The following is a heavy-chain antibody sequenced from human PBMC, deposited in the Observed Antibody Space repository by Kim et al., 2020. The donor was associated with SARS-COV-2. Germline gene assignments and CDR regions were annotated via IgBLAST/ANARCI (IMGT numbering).Heavy chain of an antibody. CDR1: GYSFTSYW. D-gene: IGHD3-22*01. V-gene: IGHV5-51*01. CDR2: IYPGDSDT. CDR3: ARQSDSSGYYESSYYGMDV. Sequence: GESLKISCKGSGYSFTSYWIGWVRQMPGKGLEWMGIIYPGDSDTRYSPSFQGQVTISADKSISTAYLQWSSLKASDTARYYCARQSDSSGYYESSYYGMDVWGQGTTVTVSS. J-gene: IGHJ6*02.